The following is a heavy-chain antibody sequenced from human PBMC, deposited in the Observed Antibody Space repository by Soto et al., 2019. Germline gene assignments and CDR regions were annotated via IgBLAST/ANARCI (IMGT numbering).Heavy chain of an antibody. CDR3: ARVRGPYYYYYGMDV. J-gene: IGHJ6*02. CDR1: GNRFTSYG. Sequence: XDSLRVTWQCSGNRFTSYGSGLVLQMPGKGLEWMGIIYPGDSDTRYSPSFQGQVTISADKSISTAYLQWSSLKASDTAMYYCARVRGPYYYYYGMDVWAQGTTVTVSS. V-gene: IGHV5-51*01. CDR2: IYPGDSDT.